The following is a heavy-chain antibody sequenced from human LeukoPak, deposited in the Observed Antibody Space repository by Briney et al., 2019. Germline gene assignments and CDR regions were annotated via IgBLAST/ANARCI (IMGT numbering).Heavy chain of an antibody. CDR3: VTTWGDY. Sequence: GGSLRLSCAVSGFTFSNHWMYWVRQVPGEGLVCVSAIKTDGTITNYADSVKGRFTISRDNAKNTLYLQMNGLRAEDTAIYYCVTTWGDYWGQGTQVTVSS. CDR2: IKTDGTIT. J-gene: IGHJ4*02. CDR1: GFTFSNHW. V-gene: IGHV3-74*01. D-gene: IGHD3-16*01.